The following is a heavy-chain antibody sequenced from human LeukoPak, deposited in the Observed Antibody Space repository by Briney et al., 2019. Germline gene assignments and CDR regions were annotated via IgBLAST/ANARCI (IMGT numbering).Heavy chain of an antibody. J-gene: IGHJ4*02. D-gene: IGHD3-22*01. Sequence: SETLSLTCAVSGGSISSSNWWSWVRQPPGKGLEWIGEIYRSGSTNYNPSLKSRVTISVDKSKNQFSLKLSSVTAADTAVYYCASGLGGSGYYSDYWGQGTLVTVSS. CDR3: ASGLGGSGYYSDY. V-gene: IGHV4-4*02. CDR1: GGSISSSNW. CDR2: IYRSGST.